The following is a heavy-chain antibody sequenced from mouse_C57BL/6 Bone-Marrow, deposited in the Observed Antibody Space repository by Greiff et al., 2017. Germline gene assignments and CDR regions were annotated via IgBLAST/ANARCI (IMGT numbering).Heavy chain of an antibody. CDR2: IHPSDSDT. CDR1: GYTFTSYW. V-gene: IGHV1-74*01. Sequence: VQLQQPGAELVKPGASVKVSCKASGYTFTSYWMHWVKQRPGQGLEWIGRIHPSDSDTNSNQKFKGKATLTVEKSSSTAYMQLSSLTSEDSAVYYSAIENRELNRVYYYGSKDYGGEGTTHTVSS. CDR3: AIENRELNRVYYYGSKDY. J-gene: IGHJ2*01. D-gene: IGHD1-1*01.